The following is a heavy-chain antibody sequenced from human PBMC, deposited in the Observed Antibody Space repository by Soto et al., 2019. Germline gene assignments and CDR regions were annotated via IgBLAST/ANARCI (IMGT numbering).Heavy chain of an antibody. CDR1: GFTFSTYA. CDR2: ISSSSSTI. CDR3: ARDGYCVSTTCYFLPDV. D-gene: IGHD2-2*03. J-gene: IGHJ6*02. V-gene: IGHV3-48*02. Sequence: PGGSLRLSCAASGFTFSTYAMAWVRQAPGKGLEWVAYISSSSSTIYYADSVKGRFTISRDNAKNSLYLQMNSLRDEDTAVYYCARDGYCVSTTCYFLPDVWGPGTTVTVSS.